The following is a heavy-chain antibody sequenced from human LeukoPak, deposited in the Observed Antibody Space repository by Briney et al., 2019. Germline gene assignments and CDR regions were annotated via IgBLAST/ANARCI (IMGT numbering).Heavy chain of an antibody. CDR2: INPNSGGT. CDR1: GYTFTGYY. CDR3: ATSSGSGTYYSFDY. Sequence: AALVKVSCKASGYTFTGYYIYWVRQAPGQGLEWMGRINPNSGGTNYAQKFQGRVTMTRNTSISTAYMELSGLRSDDTAVYYCATSSGSGTYYSFDYWGQGTLVTVSS. V-gene: IGHV1-2*06. D-gene: IGHD3-10*01. J-gene: IGHJ4*02.